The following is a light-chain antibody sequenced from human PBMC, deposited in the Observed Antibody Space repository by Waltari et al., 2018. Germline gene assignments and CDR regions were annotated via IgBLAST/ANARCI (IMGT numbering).Light chain of an antibody. J-gene: IGKJ1*01. Sequence: AIRITQSPSSLSASTGDRVTITCRASQGISSYLAWYQQKPGKAPKFLIYAASTLQSGVPSRFSGSGSGTDVTLTIRCLQSEDFASYYCQQYYSHPPTFGQGTKVENK. CDR2: AAS. CDR3: QQYYSHPPT. V-gene: IGKV1-8*01. CDR1: QGISSY.